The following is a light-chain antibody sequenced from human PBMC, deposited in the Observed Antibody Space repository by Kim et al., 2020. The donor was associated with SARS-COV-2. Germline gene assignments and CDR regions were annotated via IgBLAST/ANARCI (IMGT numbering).Light chain of an antibody. Sequence: EIVLTQSPGTLSLSAGESATLSCRASQTVDSKYLVWYQQKLGQTPRLLMYGASSRATGIPDRFSASGSGTDFTLTISRLEPEDVAVYYCQQNVNSPSITFGQGTRLEIK. J-gene: IGKJ5*01. CDR3: QQNVNSPSIT. CDR1: QTVDSKY. V-gene: IGKV3-20*01. CDR2: GAS.